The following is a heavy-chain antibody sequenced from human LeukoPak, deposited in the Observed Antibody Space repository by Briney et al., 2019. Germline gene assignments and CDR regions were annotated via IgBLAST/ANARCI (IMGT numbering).Heavy chain of an antibody. CDR3: ARGYRYSSGWYTVGATRSFDY. D-gene: IGHD6-19*01. CDR1: GGSISSYY. V-gene: IGHV4-59*12. CDR2: IYYSGST. Sequence: PSETLSLTCTVSGGSISSYYWSWIRQPPGKGLEWIGYIYYSGSTNYNPSLKSRVTISVDTSKNQFSLKLSSVTAADTAVYYCARGYRYSSGWYTVGATRSFDYWGQGTLVTASS. J-gene: IGHJ4*02.